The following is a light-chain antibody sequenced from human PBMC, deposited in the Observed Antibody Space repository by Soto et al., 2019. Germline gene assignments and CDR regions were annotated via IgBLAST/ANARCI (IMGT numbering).Light chain of an antibody. J-gene: IGLJ2*01. CDR2: DVS. V-gene: IGLV2-14*01. CDR3: SSYTTNTNLV. CDR1: SSDIGGYNY. Sequence: QSALTQPASVSGSPGQSITISCTGTSSDIGGYNYVSWYQQHPGKAPKLMIYDVSYRPSGVSNRVSGSKSGNTASLTISGPQAEDEADYYCSSYTTNTNLVFGGGTKVTVL.